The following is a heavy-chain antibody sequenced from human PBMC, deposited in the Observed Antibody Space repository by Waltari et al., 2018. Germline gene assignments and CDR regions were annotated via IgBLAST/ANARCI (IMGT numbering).Heavy chain of an antibody. J-gene: IGHJ5*02. CDR1: GFPFRSYG. V-gene: IGHV3-33*01. CDR3: AREGSGRGFDP. CDR2: IWYDGSNK. Sequence: QVQLVESGGGVVQPGRSLRLSCAASGFPFRSYGMHWVRQAPGKGLEWVAVIWYDGSNKYYADSVKGRFTISRDNSKNTLYLQMNSLRAEDTAVYYCAREGSGRGFDPWGQGTLVTVSS.